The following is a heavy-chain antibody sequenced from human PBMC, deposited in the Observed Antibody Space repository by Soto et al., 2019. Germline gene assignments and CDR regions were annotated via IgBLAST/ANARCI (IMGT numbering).Heavy chain of an antibody. CDR1: GSYISSYY. D-gene: IGHD6-13*01. CDR2: IYTSGST. J-gene: IGHJ5*02. Sequence: SETLSLTCTVSGSYISSYYWSWIRQPAGKGLEWIGRIYTSGSTNYNPPLKSRVTMSVDTSKNQFSLKLSSVTAADTAVYYCARGLGSSSNWFDPWGQGTQVTVS. V-gene: IGHV4-4*07. CDR3: ARGLGSSSNWFDP.